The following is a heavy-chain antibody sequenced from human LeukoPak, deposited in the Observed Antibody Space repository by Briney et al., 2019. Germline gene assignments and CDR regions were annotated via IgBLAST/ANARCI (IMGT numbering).Heavy chain of an antibody. CDR3: ARYSGWYLVPDY. Sequence: SETLSLTCAVYGGSFSGYYWSWIRQPPGKGLEWIGEINHSGSTNYNPSLKSRVTISVDTSKNQFSLKLSSVTAADTAVYCCARYSGWYLVPDYWGQGTLVTVSS. J-gene: IGHJ4*02. D-gene: IGHD6-19*01. CDR1: GGSFSGYY. V-gene: IGHV4-34*01. CDR2: INHSGST.